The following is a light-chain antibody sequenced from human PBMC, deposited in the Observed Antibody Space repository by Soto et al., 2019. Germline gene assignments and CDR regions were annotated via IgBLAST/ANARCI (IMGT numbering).Light chain of an antibody. Sequence: DIQMTQSPSSLSASVGDRVTITCRASQDIVRYLNWYQQKPGKAPKVLIYGASNLQGGVPLRFSGSGSGTDFTLTISSLQPEDFATYYCQQSYGNPRTFGPGTKVDVK. CDR1: QDIVRY. J-gene: IGKJ3*01. V-gene: IGKV1-39*01. CDR2: GAS. CDR3: QQSYGNPRT.